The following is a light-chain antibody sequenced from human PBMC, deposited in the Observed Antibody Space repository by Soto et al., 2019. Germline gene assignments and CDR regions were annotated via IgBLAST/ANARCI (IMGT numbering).Light chain of an antibody. J-gene: IGKJ3*01. CDR2: DAS. CDR3: PQRSNWPPIFT. V-gene: IGKV3-11*01. Sequence: EIVLTQSPATLSLSPGERATLSCRASQSVNSYLAWYQQKPGEAPRLLIYDASTRATGIPDRFSGSGSGTDFTLTISSLEPEDFAVYYCPQRSNWPPIFTFGPGTKVEIK. CDR1: QSVNSY.